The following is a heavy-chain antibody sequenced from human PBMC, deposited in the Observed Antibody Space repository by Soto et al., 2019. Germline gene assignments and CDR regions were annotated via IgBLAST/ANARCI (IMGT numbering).Heavy chain of an antibody. CDR3: AKVWEVRGVTNYFDY. CDR1: GFTFSSYA. Sequence: GGSLRLSCAASGFTFSSYAMSWVRQAPGKGLEWVSAISGSGGSTYYADSVKGRFTISRDNSKNTLYLQMNSLRAEDTAVYYCAKVWEVRGVTNYFDYWGQGTLVTVSS. V-gene: IGHV3-23*01. CDR2: ISGSGGST. J-gene: IGHJ4*02. D-gene: IGHD3-10*01.